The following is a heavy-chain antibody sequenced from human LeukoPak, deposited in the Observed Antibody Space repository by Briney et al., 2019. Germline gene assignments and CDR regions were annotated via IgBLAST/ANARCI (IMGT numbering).Heavy chain of an antibody. Sequence: PGGSLRLSCAASGFTFSTYWMTWVRQAPGKGLEWVANIKQDGSEKYYVDSVKGRFTVSRHNAKNSVFLLMNSLRADDTAVYYCARDREVPTPDEYFEHWGQGTLVTVSS. CDR2: IKQDGSEK. CDR1: GFTFSTYW. CDR3: ARDREVPTPDEYFEH. V-gene: IGHV3-7*01. J-gene: IGHJ1*01. D-gene: IGHD5-24*01.